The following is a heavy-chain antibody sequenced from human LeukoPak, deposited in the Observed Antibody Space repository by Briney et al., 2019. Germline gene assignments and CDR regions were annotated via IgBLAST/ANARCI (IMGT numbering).Heavy chain of an antibody. D-gene: IGHD4-11*01. CDR2: ISGSSGII. CDR1: GFTFNTYT. Sequence: GGSLRLSCAASGFTFNTYTMNWVRQAPGKGLEWVSYISGSSGIIDYADSVRGRFTISRDNAKNSLYLQMNSLRAEDTAVYYCAKDLYGNYGPADYWGQGNLVTVSS. V-gene: IGHV3-48*01. J-gene: IGHJ4*02. CDR3: AKDLYGNYGPADY.